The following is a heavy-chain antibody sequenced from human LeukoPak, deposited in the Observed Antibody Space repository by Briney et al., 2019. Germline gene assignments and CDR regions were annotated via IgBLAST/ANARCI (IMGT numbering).Heavy chain of an antibody. CDR3: ARCAEWLSSYHYYYMDV. V-gene: IGHV1-2*02. Sequence: ASVKVSCKASGYTFTGYYMHWVRQAPGQGLEWMGWINPNSGGTNYAQKFQGRVTMTRDTSISTAYMELSRLRSDDTAVYYCARCAEWLSSYHYYYMDVWGKGTTVTVSS. CDR1: GYTFTGYY. CDR2: INPNSGGT. J-gene: IGHJ6*03. D-gene: IGHD3-3*01.